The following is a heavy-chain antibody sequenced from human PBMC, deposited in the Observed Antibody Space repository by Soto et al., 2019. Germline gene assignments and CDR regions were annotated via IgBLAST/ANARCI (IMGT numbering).Heavy chain of an antibody. J-gene: IGHJ4*02. CDR3: ARSLPLYGDLTDY. Sequence: ESGGGLVQPGGSLRLSCAASGFTFSSYSMNWVRQAPGKGLEWVSYISSSSSTIYYADSVKGRFTISRDNAKNSLYLQMNSLRAEDTAVYYCARSLPLYGDLTDYWGQGTLVTVSS. V-gene: IGHV3-48*01. D-gene: IGHD4-17*01. CDR1: GFTFSSYS. CDR2: ISSSSSTI.